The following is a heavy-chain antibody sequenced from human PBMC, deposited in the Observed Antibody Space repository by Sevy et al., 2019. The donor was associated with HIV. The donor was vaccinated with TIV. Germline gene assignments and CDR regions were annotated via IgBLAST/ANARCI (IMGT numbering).Heavy chain of an antibody. CDR2: IYSDETT. D-gene: IGHD5-18*01. CDR1: GFSVNSNY. Sequence: GGSLRLSCAASGFSVNSNYMTWVRQAPGKGLEGVSVIYSDETTCHADSVKDRFTISRDNSKNMLYLQMSSLRAEDTAIYYCARGKSGYGYALNYWGQGTLVTVSS. J-gene: IGHJ4*02. V-gene: IGHV3-66*01. CDR3: ARGKSGYGYALNY.